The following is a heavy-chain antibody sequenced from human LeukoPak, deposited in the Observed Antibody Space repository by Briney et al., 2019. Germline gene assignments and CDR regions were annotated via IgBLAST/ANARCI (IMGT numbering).Heavy chain of an antibody. J-gene: IGHJ4*02. V-gene: IGHV4-59*08. CDR2: IYYSGST. CDR1: GGSISSYY. CDR3: ARQRITMMEFDY. D-gene: IGHD3-22*01. Sequence: SETLSLTCTVSGGSISSYYWSWIRQPPGKGLEWIGYIYYSGSTNYNPSLKSRVTISVDTSKNKFSLKLSSVTAADTAVYYCARQRITMMEFDYWGQGTLVTVSS.